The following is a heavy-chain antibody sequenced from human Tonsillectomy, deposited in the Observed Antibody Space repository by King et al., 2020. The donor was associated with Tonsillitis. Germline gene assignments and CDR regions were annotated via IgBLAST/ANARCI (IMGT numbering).Heavy chain of an antibody. V-gene: IGHV4-31*03. D-gene: IGHD2-15*01. CDR1: GGSIGGGAFY. CDR2: IFHSENT. CDR3: ARYEGGVFDP. J-gene: IGHJ5*02. Sequence: QLQESGPGLVKPSQTLSLTCTVSGGSIGGGAFYWSWIRQHPGKGLEWIGDIFHSENTYYNPSLKSRLIISVDTSGNQFSLKLSSVTAADTAVYYCARYEGGVFDPWGQGTLVTVSS.